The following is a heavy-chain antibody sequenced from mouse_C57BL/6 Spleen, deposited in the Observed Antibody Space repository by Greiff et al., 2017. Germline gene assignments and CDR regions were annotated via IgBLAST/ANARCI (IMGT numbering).Heavy chain of an antibody. CDR3: AINYDYDGFAY. J-gene: IGHJ3*01. CDR1: GYTFTSYW. CDR2: IHPSDSDT. V-gene: IGHV1-74*01. Sequence: QVQLQQPGAELVKPGASVKVSCKASGYTFTSYWMHWVKQRPGQGLEWIGRIHPSDSDTNYNQKFKGKATLTVDKSSSTAYMQLSSLTSEHSAVYYCAINYDYDGFAYWGQGTLVTVSA. D-gene: IGHD2-4*01.